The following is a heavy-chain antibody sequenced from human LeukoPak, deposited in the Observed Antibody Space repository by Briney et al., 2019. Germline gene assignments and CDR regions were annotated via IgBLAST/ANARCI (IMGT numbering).Heavy chain of an antibody. J-gene: IGHJ4*02. CDR3: ARLYGDYAENDY. CDR1: GGTFSSYA. Sequence: ASVKVSCKASGGTFSSYAISWVRQAPGQGLEWMGWISAYNGNTNYAQKLQGRVTMTTDTSTSTAYMELRSLRSDDTAVYYCARLYGDYAENDYWGQGTLVTVSS. D-gene: IGHD4-17*01. V-gene: IGHV1-18*01. CDR2: ISAYNGNT.